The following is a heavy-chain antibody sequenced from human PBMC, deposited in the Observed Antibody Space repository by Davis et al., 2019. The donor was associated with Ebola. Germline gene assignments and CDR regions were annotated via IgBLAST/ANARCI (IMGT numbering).Heavy chain of an antibody. J-gene: IGHJ4*02. V-gene: IGHV5-51*01. CDR3: ARRTDTIFGVVDFDY. D-gene: IGHD3-3*01. CDR2: IYPGDSDT. Sequence: GESLKISCKGSGYSFTSYWIGWVRQMPGKGLEWMGIIYPGDSDTRYSPSFQGQVTISADKSISTAYLQWSSLKASDTAMYYCARRTDTIFGVVDFDYWGQGTLVTVSS. CDR1: GYSFTSYW.